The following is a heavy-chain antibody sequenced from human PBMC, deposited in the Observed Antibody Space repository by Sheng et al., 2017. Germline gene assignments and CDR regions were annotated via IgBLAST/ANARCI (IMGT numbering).Heavy chain of an antibody. D-gene: IGHD3-9*01. CDR1: GFPFSSYA. V-gene: IGHV3-23*01. CDR3: AMRPFTILKTGKTWIDP. CDR2: ISAGGDRT. Sequence: EVQLLESGGGLVQPGGSLRLSCAGAGFPFSSYAISWVRQAPGQGLEWVSAISAGGDRTDYRDSVKGRFTISRDNSKNALYLQMNSLRAEDTATYYCAMRPFTILKTGKTWIDPWGQGTLVTVSS. J-gene: IGHJ5*02.